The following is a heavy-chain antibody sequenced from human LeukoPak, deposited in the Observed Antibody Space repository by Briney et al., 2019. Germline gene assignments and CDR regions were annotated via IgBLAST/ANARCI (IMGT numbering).Heavy chain of an antibody. V-gene: IGHV4-59*01. J-gene: IGHJ4*02. CDR2: IYYSGNT. D-gene: IGHD5-24*01. Sequence: SETLSLTCAVYGGSFSGYYWSWIRQPPGKGLEWIGYIYYSGNTNYNPSLKSRVTISVDTSKNQFSLKLSSVTAADTAVYYCARSRDGYNGFDYWGQGTLVTVSS. CDR1: GGSFSGYY. CDR3: ARSRDGYNGFDY.